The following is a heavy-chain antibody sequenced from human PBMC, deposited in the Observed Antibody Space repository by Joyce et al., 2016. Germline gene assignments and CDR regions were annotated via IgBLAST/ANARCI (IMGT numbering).Heavy chain of an antibody. CDR2: IRRKADNYAT. CDR3: TNTKLIVAPAQSGVYYYYHYMDV. Sequence: EVQLVESGGGLVQPGGSLKLSCAASGFTFSGSAMHWVRQASGKGLEWVGRIRRKADNYATAYAASVKGRFTISRDESKNTAYLQMNGLKSEDTAVYYCTNTKLIVAPAQSGVYYYYHYMDVWGKGTTVTVSS. D-gene: IGHD2-2*01. J-gene: IGHJ6*03. V-gene: IGHV3-73*01. CDR1: GFTFSGSA.